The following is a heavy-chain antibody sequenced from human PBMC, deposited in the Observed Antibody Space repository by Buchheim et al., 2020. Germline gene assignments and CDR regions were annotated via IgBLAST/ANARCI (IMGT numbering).Heavy chain of an antibody. Sequence: EVQLVESGGGLVKPGGSLRLSCGASGFTFSNAWMSWVRQAPGKGLEWVGRIKSKTDGGTTDYAAPVKGRFTISRVDSTNTLYLQMNSLKTEDTAVYYCTTSWEGDIVATTLLDYWGQGTL. J-gene: IGHJ4*02. CDR3: TTSWEGDIVATTLLDY. CDR1: GFTFSNAW. V-gene: IGHV3-15*01. D-gene: IGHD5-12*01. CDR2: IKSKTDGGTT.